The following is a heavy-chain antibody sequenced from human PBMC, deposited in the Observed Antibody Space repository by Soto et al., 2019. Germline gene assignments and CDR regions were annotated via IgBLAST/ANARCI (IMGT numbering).Heavy chain of an antibody. CDR1: GFTFSSYA. CDR3: ASESEGGDYYYYGMDV. CDR2: ISYDGSNK. J-gene: IGHJ6*02. Sequence: QVQLVESGGGVVQPGRSLRLSCAASGFTFSSYAMHWVRQAPGKGLEWVAVISYDGSNKYYADSVKGRFTISRDNSKNTLYLQMNSLRPEDTAVYYCASESEGGDYYYYGMDVWGQGTTVTVSS. V-gene: IGHV3-30-3*01. D-gene: IGHD1-26*01.